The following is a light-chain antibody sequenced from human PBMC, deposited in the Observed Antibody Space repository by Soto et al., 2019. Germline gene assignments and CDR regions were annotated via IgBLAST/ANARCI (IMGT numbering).Light chain of an antibody. CDR3: SSYTSSSTLV. V-gene: IGLV2-14*03. CDR1: SSDVGGYNY. CDR2: DVS. J-gene: IGLJ2*01. Sequence: QPVLTQPASVSGSPGQSIIISCTGTSSDVGGYNYVSWYQQHPGKVPKLMIYDVSNRPSGVSNRFSGSKSGNTASLTISGLQAEDEADYYCSSYTSSSTLVFGGGTKLTVL.